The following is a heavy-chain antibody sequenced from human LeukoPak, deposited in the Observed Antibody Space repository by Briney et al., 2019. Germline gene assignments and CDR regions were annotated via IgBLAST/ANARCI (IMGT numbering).Heavy chain of an antibody. V-gene: IGHV4-31*11. CDR1: GGSFSGYY. CDR3: ARDGGYRLNWFDP. Sequence: SETLSLTCAVYGGSFSGYYWSWIRQHPGKGLEWIGYIYDSESTYYNPSLKSRVTISADTSKNQFSLKLNSVTAADTAVYFCARDGGYRLNWFDPWGQGTPVTVSS. D-gene: IGHD3-16*01. CDR2: IYDSEST. J-gene: IGHJ5*02.